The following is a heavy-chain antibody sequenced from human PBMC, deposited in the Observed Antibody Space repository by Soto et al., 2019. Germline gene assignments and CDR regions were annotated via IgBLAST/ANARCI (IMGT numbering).Heavy chain of an antibody. D-gene: IGHD2-8*01. J-gene: IGHJ6*02. CDR2: ITWNSASI. CDR1: GFIFGDFA. CDR3: TKDGYGMGYYYYGMDV. Sequence: EVQLVESGGGLVQPGRSLRLSCVASGFIFGDFAIHWVRQAPGKGLEWVSSITWNSASIAYADSVKGRFTISRDNAKNSLYLQMNKLSPDDAALYYCTKDGYGMGYYYYGMDVWGQGSTVIVAS. V-gene: IGHV3-9*01.